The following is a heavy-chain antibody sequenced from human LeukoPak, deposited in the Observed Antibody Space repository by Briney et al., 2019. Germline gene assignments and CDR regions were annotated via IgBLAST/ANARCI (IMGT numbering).Heavy chain of an antibody. Sequence: GASVKVSCKASGYTFTSYDINWVRQATGQGLEWMGWMNPNSGNTGYAQKFQGRVTMTRNTSISTAYMELSSPRSEDTAVYYCARAGGGYCSGGSCYAFDPWGQGTLVTVSS. D-gene: IGHD2-15*01. J-gene: IGHJ5*02. V-gene: IGHV1-8*01. CDR1: GYTFTSYD. CDR3: ARAGGGYCSGGSCYAFDP. CDR2: MNPNSGNT.